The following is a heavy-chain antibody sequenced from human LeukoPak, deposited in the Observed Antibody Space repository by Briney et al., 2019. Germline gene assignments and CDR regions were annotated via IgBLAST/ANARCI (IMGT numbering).Heavy chain of an antibody. V-gene: IGHV3-21*01. J-gene: IGHJ4*02. Sequence: GWSLRLSCAASGFTFSSHSMNWVRQAPGKGLEWVSYISSSSSYIYYADSMRGRFTISRDNSKNSLYLQMNSLRAEDTAVYYCVRSVDGEDDCWGQGTVFTVSS. D-gene: IGHD6-19*01. CDR1: GFTFSSHS. CDR2: ISSSSSYI. CDR3: VRSVDGEDDC.